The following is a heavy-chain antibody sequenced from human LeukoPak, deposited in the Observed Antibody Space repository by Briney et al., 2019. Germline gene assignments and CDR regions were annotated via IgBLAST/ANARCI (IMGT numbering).Heavy chain of an antibody. V-gene: IGHV3-21*01. Sequence: GGSLRLSCAASGFTFSSYSMNWVRQAPGKGLEWVSSISSSSSYIYYADSVKGRFTISRDNAKNSPYLQMNSLRAEDTAVYYCARDWGGAWRAFDIWGQGTMVTVSS. CDR2: ISSSSSYI. CDR1: GFTFSSYS. CDR3: ARDWGGAWRAFDI. D-gene: IGHD3-16*01. J-gene: IGHJ3*02.